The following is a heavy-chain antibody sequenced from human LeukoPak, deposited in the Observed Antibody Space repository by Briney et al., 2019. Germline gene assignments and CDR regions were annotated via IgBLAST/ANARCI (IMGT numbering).Heavy chain of an antibody. D-gene: IGHD3-3*02. J-gene: IGHJ4*02. CDR2: MNPNSGNT. V-gene: IGHV1-8*01. CDR1: GFTFTSYD. CDR3: ARGFVLAFLEWLSHPKGFDY. Sequence: ASVKVSCKASGFTFTSYDINWVRQATGQGLEWMGWMNPNSGNTGYAQKFQGRVTMTRNTSISTAYMELSSLRSEDTAVYYCARGFVLAFLEWLSHPKGFDYWGQGTLVTVSS.